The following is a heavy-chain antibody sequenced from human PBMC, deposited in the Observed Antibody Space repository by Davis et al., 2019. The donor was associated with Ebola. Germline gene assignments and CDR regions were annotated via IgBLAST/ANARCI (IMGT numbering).Heavy chain of an antibody. Sequence: GESLKISCAASGFTFSSYGMHWVRQAPGKGLEWVAVISYDGSNKYYADSVKGRFTISRDTSKNTLYLQMNSLRPEDTAVYYCAKGEAGYCSGGSCWFDPWGQGTLVTVSS. D-gene: IGHD2-15*01. CDR1: GFTFSSYG. J-gene: IGHJ5*02. CDR3: AKGEAGYCSGGSCWFDP. V-gene: IGHV3-30*18. CDR2: ISYDGSNK.